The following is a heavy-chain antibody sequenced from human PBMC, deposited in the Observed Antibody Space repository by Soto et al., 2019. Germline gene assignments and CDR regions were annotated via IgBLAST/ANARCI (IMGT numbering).Heavy chain of an antibody. V-gene: IGHV1-46*01. CDR3: ARGPTSDIVVVPAAMANWYFDL. Sequence: QVQLVQSGAEVKKPGASVKVSCKASGYTFTSYYMHWVRQPPGQGLEWMGIINPSGGSTSYAQKFQGRVTMTRDTTTSTVYMELSSLRSEDTDVYYCARGPTSDIVVVPAAMANWYFDLWGRGTLVTVSS. J-gene: IGHJ2*01. CDR2: INPSGGST. D-gene: IGHD2-2*01. CDR1: GYTFTSYY.